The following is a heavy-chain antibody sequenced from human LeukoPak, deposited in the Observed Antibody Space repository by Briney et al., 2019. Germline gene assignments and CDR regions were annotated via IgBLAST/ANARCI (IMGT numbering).Heavy chain of an antibody. CDR1: GFTFSTFS. CDR3: TRGRRATHDY. D-gene: IGHD1-26*01. J-gene: IGHJ4*02. Sequence: GGSLRLSCAGSGFTFSTFSFNWVRQAPGKGLEWVGFIRSKAYGGTTEYAASVKGRFTISRDDSKSIAYLQMNSLKSEDTAVYYCTRGRRATHDYWGQGTLVTVSS. V-gene: IGHV3-49*04. CDR2: IRSKAYGGTT.